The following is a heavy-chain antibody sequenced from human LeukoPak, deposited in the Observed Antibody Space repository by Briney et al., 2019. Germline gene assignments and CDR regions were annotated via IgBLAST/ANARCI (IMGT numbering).Heavy chain of an antibody. Sequence: GGSLRLSCAASGFTFSTFSMNWVRQAPGKGLEWVSYITGSSSPIYYADSVKGRFTISRDNAKNSVYLQMSSLRAGDTAVYYCARTTISLWAFDYWGQGTLVTVSS. D-gene: IGHD3-9*01. V-gene: IGHV3-48*01. CDR2: ITGSSSPI. CDR3: ARTTISLWAFDY. J-gene: IGHJ4*02. CDR1: GFTFSTFS.